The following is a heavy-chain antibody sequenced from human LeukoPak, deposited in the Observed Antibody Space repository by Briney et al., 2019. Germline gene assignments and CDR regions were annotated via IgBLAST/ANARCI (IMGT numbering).Heavy chain of an antibody. CDR1: GFTVSSNY. J-gene: IGHJ4*02. V-gene: IGHV3-53*01. CDR3: AKDSYYDYVWGSYRYTNQFDY. CDR2: IYTGGST. D-gene: IGHD3-16*02. Sequence: PGGSLRLSCAVSGFTVSSNYMAWVRQAPGKGLEWVSVIYTGGSTYYTDSVKGRFTISRDNSKNTLYLQMNSLRAEDTAVYYCAKDSYYDYVWGSYRYTNQFDYWGQGTLVTVSS.